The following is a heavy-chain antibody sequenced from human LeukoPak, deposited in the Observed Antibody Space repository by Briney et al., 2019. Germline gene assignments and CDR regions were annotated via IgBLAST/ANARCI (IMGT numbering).Heavy chain of an antibody. D-gene: IGHD2-21*02. Sequence: SETLSLTCAVYSGSFSGYYWSWIRQPPGKGLEWIGEINHSGSTNYNPSLKSRVTISVDTSKNQFSLKLSSVTAADTAVYYCARRLHYYDYWGQGTLASVSS. CDR3: ARRLHYYDY. J-gene: IGHJ4*02. V-gene: IGHV4-34*01. CDR1: SGSFSGYY. CDR2: INHSGST.